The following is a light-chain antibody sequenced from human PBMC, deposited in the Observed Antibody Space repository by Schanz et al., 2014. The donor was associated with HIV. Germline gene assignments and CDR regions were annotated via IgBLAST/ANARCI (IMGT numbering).Light chain of an antibody. V-gene: IGKV1-5*03. CDR2: QAS. Sequence: DIQMTQSPSTLSASVGDRVTITCRASQNIGNWLAWYQQRPGEPPKLLMYQASTLQSRVPSRFSGSGSGTEFTLTISGLQSEDFATYYCQQYYSYPWTFGQGTKVEIK. J-gene: IGKJ1*01. CDR1: QNIGNW. CDR3: QQYYSYPWT.